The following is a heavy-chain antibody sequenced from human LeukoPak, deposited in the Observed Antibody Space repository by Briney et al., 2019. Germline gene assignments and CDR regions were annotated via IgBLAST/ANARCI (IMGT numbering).Heavy chain of an antibody. CDR2: INHSGST. Sequence: SETLPLTCAVYGGSFSGYYWSWIRQPPGKGLEWIGEINHSGSTNYNPSLKSRVTISVDTSKNQFSLKLSSVTAADTAVYYCASPGMYSSGWYESSYYGMDVWGQGTTVAVSS. CDR1: GGSFSGYY. J-gene: IGHJ6*02. V-gene: IGHV4-34*01. D-gene: IGHD6-19*01. CDR3: ASPGMYSSGWYESSYYGMDV.